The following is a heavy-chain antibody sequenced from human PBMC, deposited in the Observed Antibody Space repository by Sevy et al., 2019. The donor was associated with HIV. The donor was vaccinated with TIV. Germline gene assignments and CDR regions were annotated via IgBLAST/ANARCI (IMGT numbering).Heavy chain of an antibody. V-gene: IGHV3-21*01. D-gene: IGHD6-13*01. Sequence: GGSLRLSCAASGFTFSSYSMNWVRQAPGKGLEWVSSISSSSSYIYYADSVKGRFTISRDNAKNSLYLQMNSLRAEDTAVYYCARVALPGIAAAGVFHLGGVIDYWGQGTLVTVSS. J-gene: IGHJ4*02. CDR2: ISSSSSYI. CDR1: GFTFSSYS. CDR3: ARVALPGIAAAGVFHLGGVIDY.